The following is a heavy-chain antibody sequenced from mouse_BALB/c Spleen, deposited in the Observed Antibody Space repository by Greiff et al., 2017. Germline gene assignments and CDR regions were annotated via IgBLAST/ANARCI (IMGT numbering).Heavy chain of an antibody. CDR2: ISSGGGST. CDR3: ARGGLLLHYLDY. J-gene: IGHJ2*01. Sequence: EVKLMESGGGLVKPGGSLKLSCAASGFAFSSYDMSWVRQTPEKRLEWVAYISSGGGSTYYPDTVKGRFIISRDDAKNTLYLQMSSLKSEDTAMYYCARGGLLLHYLDYGGEGTTGTVSS. CDR1: GFAFSSYD. V-gene: IGHV5-12-1*01. D-gene: IGHD2-3*01.